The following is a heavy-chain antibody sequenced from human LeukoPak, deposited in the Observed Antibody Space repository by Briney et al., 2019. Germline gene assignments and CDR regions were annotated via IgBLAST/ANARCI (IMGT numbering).Heavy chain of an antibody. D-gene: IGHD5-18*01. CDR1: GFTFSSCS. Sequence: PGGSLRLSCAASGFTFSSCSMNWVRQAPGKGLEWVSSISSSSSYIYYADSVKGRFTISRDNAKNSLYLQMNSLRAEDTAVYYCARDTAMVNSLYYFDYWGQGTLVTVSS. V-gene: IGHV3-21*01. CDR3: ARDTAMVNSLYYFDY. J-gene: IGHJ4*02. CDR2: ISSSSSYI.